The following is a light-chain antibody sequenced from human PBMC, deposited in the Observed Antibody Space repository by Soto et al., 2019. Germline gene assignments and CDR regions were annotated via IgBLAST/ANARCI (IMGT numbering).Light chain of an antibody. CDR3: LQALQTPS. CDR1: QSLLHSNGYNY. J-gene: IGKJ4*01. Sequence: DIVMTQSPLSLPVTPGEPASISCRSSQSLLHSNGYNYLDWYLQKPGQSPQLLIYLGSNRASGVHDRVSGSGSGTDLTVKMSRVAAEDVGVYYCLQALQTPSFGGGTKVDLK. CDR2: LGS. V-gene: IGKV2-28*01.